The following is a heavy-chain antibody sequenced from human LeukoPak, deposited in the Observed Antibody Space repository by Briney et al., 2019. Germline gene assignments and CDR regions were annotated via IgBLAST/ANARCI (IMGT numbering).Heavy chain of an antibody. Sequence: QPRRSLRLSCAVSGFTFSNYAMSGGRHAPGKGLEWGSAISVGAGSTSYAASGKGPFNNSRDNCKNTLYMQINSLRVEDMAIYYCAKGSVVIPAALDHFDFWGQGTLVTVSS. D-gene: IGHD2-2*01. CDR1: GFTFSNYA. J-gene: IGHJ4*02. CDR2: ISVGAGST. CDR3: AKGSVVIPAALDHFDF. V-gene: IGHV3-23*01.